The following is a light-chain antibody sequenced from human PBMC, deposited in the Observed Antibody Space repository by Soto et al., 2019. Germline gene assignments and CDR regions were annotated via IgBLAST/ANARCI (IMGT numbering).Light chain of an antibody. Sequence: IQMTQSPSTMSASVGDRVTITCRASQTISSWLAWYQQKPGKAPKLLIYKASTLKSGVPSRFSGSGSGTDFTLTISSLQPEDFATYYCQQANSFPLPVGGGAKV. CDR1: QTISSW. V-gene: IGKV1-5*03. CDR2: KAS. J-gene: IGKJ4*01. CDR3: QQANSFPLP.